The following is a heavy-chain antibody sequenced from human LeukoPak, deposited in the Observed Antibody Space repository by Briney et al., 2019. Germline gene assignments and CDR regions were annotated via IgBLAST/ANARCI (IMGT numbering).Heavy chain of an antibody. CDR1: GGSVNSGSYY. CDR2: IYYSGST. CDR3: AAYGGPLGGIFDY. Sequence: KTSETLSLTCTVSGGSVNSGSYYWNWIRQPPGKGLEWIGYIYYSGSTNYNPSLKSRVTISVDTSKNQFSLKLSSVTAADTAVYYCAAYGGPLGGIFDYWGQGTLVTVSS. D-gene: IGHD4-23*01. V-gene: IGHV4-61*01. J-gene: IGHJ4*02.